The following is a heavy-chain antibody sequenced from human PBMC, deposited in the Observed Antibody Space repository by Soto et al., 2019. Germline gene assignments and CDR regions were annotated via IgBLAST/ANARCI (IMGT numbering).Heavy chain of an antibody. D-gene: IGHD3-22*01. CDR2: ISSSSSYI. J-gene: IGHJ6*02. V-gene: IGHV3-21*01. CDR3: AREEDSSGYYYPYYYYYGMDV. CDR1: GFTFSSYS. Sequence: GGSLRLSCAASGFTFSSYSMNWVRQAPGKGLKWVSSISSSSSYIYYADSVKGRFTISRDNAKNSLYLQMNSLRAEDTAVYYYAREEDSSGYYYPYYYYYGMDVWGQGTTVTVSS.